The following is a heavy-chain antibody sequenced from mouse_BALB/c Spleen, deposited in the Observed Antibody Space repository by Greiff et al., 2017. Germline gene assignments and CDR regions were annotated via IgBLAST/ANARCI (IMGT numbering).Heavy chain of an antibody. CDR3: ARQDDYDEAY. V-gene: IGHV5-9-3*01. CDR2: ISSGGSYT. J-gene: IGHJ3*01. Sequence: EVHLVESGGGLVKPGGSLKLSCAASGFTFSSYAMSWVRQTPEKRLEWVATISSGGSYTYYPDSVKGRFTISRDNAKNTLYLQMSSLRSEDTAMYYCARQDDYDEAYWGQGTLVTVSA. D-gene: IGHD2-4*01. CDR1: GFTFSSYA.